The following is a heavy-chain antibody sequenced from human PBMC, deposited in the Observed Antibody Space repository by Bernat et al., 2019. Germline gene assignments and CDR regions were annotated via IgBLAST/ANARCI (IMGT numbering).Heavy chain of an antibody. J-gene: IGHJ4*02. CDR3: ANRDYNFWSGYFH. V-gene: IGHV3-23*01. Sequence: EVQLLESGGGLVQPGGSLRLSCAASGFTFSSYAMSWVRQAPGKGLEWVSTISGSGGITHYADSVKGRFTNSRDKSKNTLYLQMNSLRAEDTALYYCANRDYNFWSGYFHWGQGTLVTVSS. CDR1: GFTFSSYA. D-gene: IGHD3-3*01. CDR2: ISGSGGIT.